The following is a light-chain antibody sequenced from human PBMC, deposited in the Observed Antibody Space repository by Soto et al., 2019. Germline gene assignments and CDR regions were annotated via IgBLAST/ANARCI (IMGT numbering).Light chain of an antibody. J-gene: IGKJ3*01. Sequence: EITLTQSPATLSLSPGERATLSCRASQSVGSYLAWYQQKPGQAPRLLIYDASNRATGIPARFGGSGSGTDFTLTISSLQPEDFAVYYCQQRSDWPPFFTFGPGTKVDIK. CDR3: QQRSDWPPFFT. CDR1: QSVGSY. CDR2: DAS. V-gene: IGKV3-11*01.